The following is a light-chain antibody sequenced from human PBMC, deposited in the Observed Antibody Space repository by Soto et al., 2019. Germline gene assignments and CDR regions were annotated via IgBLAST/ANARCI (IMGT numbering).Light chain of an antibody. J-gene: IGKJ5*01. Sequence: IQLTQSPSSLSASVGDRVTITCRASQGISSYLAWYQQKPGKAPKLLIYGASTLEGGVPFRFSGSGSGKDFTLIIRRVQPEDFATYYCQQLNTYPITFGQGTRLEIK. CDR2: GAS. CDR1: QGISSY. CDR3: QQLNTYPIT. V-gene: IGKV1-9*01.